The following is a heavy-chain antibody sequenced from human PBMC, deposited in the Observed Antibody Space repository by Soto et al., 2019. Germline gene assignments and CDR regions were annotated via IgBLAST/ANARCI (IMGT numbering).Heavy chain of an antibody. CDR3: ARQSGMDV. CDR2: IFPGDSDT. V-gene: IGHV5-51*01. Sequence: HGESLKISCKGAGYSFTDYWIGWVRQMPGKGLEWMGIIFPGDSDTKYSPSFQGQVIISADKSIRTAYLQWSSLKASDTAIYYCARQSGMDVWGQGTTVTVSS. D-gene: IGHD5-12*01. CDR1: GYSFTDYW. J-gene: IGHJ6*02.